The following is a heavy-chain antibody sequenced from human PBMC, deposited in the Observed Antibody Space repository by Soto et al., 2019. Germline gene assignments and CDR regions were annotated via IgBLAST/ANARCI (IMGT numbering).Heavy chain of an antibody. CDR2: IFSNDEK. CDR3: ARTLDYYDILTGYHHQYYFDY. D-gene: IGHD3-9*01. J-gene: IGHJ4*02. V-gene: IGHV2-26*01. CDR1: GFSLSNARMG. Sequence: SGPAGEPTETLTLTCTVSGFSLSNARMGVSWIRQPPGKALEWLAHIFSNDEKSYSTSLKSRLTISKDTSKSQVVLTMTNMDPVDTATYYCARTLDYYDILTGYHHQYYFDYWGQGTLVTVSS.